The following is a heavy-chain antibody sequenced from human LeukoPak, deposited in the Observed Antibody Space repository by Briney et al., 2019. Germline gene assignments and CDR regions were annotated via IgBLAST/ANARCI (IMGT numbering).Heavy chain of an antibody. Sequence: PGGSQRLSCAASGFTFHDYAMHWVRQAPGKGLEWVSGISWNSGIIGYADSVKGRFTTSRDNAKNSLYLQMNSLRPEDTALYYCTKDSVAMVTTSDYWGQGTLVTVSS. V-gene: IGHV3-9*01. CDR1: GFTFHDYA. D-gene: IGHD5-18*01. CDR2: ISWNSGII. J-gene: IGHJ4*02. CDR3: TKDSVAMVTTSDY.